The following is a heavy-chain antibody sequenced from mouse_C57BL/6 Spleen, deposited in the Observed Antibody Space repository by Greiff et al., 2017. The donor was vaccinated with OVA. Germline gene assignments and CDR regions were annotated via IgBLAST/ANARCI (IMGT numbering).Heavy chain of an antibody. D-gene: IGHD2-4*01. V-gene: IGHV1-82*01. Sequence: VQLQQSGPELVKPGASVKISCKASGYAFSSSWMNWVKQRPGKGLEWIGRIYPGDGDTNYNGKFKGKATLTADKSSSTAYMQLSSLTSEDSAVYFCARFNDYYFDYWGQGTTLTVSS. J-gene: IGHJ2*01. CDR1: GYAFSSSW. CDR3: ARFNDYYFDY. CDR2: IYPGDGDT.